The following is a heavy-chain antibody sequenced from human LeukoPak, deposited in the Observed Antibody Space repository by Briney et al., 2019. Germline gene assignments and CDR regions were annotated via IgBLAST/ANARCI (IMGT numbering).Heavy chain of an antibody. J-gene: IGHJ4*02. D-gene: IGHD2-2*01. CDR3: ARMGPLLGIPAAIGKYYFDY. CDR1: GGSISSGGYY. Sequence: SETLSLTCTVSGGSISSGGYYWSWTRQHPGKGLEWIGYIYYSGSTYYNPSLKSRVTISVDTSKNQFSLKLSSVTAADTAVYYCARMGPLLGIPAAIGKYYFDYWGQGTLVTVSS. CDR2: IYYSGST. V-gene: IGHV4-31*03.